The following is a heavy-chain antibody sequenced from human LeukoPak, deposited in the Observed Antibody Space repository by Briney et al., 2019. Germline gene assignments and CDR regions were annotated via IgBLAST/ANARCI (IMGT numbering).Heavy chain of an antibody. V-gene: IGHV3-9*01. D-gene: IGHD3-10*01. CDR1: GFTFDDYA. CDR2: ISWNSGSI. J-gene: IGHJ3*02. Sequence: GRSLRLSCAASGFTFDDYAMHWVWQAPGKGLEWVSGISWNSGSIGYADSVKGRFTISRDNAKNSLYLQMNSLRAEDTALYYCAKDLSGSYTHDAFDIWGQGTMVTVSS. CDR3: AKDLSGSYTHDAFDI.